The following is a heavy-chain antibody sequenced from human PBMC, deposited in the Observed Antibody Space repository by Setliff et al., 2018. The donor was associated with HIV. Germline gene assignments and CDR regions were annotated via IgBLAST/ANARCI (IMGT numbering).Heavy chain of an antibody. CDR1: GGSISSYY. CDR3: ARHGAFYYYYYMDV. J-gene: IGHJ6*03. V-gene: IGHV4-59*05. Sequence: LSLTCTVSGGSISSYYWSWVRQPPGKGLEWIGSLRPSGNTYYNPPLKSRVTISVDTSKNQFSLNLSSVTAADTAVYYCARHGAFYYYYYMDVWGKGTTVTVSS. CDR2: LRPSGNT.